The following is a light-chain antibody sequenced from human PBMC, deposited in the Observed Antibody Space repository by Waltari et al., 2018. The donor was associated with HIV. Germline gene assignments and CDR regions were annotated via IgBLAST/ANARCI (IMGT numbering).Light chain of an antibody. V-gene: IGLV2-23*02. CDR3: CSYAGSSTLV. Sequence: QSALTQPASVSGSPGQSITISCTGTSSDVGSYNLVSWYQQHPGKAPKLMIYAVSKRPSGVSNRFAGCKAGNTASLTISGLQAEDEAYYYCCSYAGSSTLVFGGGTKLTVL. CDR2: AVS. CDR1: SSDVGSYNL. J-gene: IGLJ3*02.